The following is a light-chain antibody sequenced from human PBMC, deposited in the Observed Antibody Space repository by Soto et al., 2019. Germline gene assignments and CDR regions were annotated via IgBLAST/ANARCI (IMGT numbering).Light chain of an antibody. J-gene: IGLJ3*02. Sequence: QSALTQPPSASGSPGQSVNISCTGTSSDVGGYNYVSWYQQHPGKAPKLMIYEVSKRPSGVPDRFSGSKSGNTASLTVSGLQAEDEADYYCSSYAGSNKKVFGGGTKLTVL. CDR1: SSDVGGYNY. V-gene: IGLV2-8*01. CDR2: EVS. CDR3: SSYAGSNKKV.